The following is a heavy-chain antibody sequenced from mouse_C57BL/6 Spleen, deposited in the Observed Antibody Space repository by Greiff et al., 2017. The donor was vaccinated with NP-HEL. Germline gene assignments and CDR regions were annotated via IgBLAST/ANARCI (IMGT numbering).Heavy chain of an antibody. CDR2: INPGSGGT. Sequence: QVQLQQSGAELVRPGTSVKVSCKASGYAFTNYLIEWVKQRPGQGLEWIGVINPGSGGTNYNEKFKGKATLTADKSSSTAYMQLSSLTSEDSAVYFCARWRDYERYFDVWGTGTTVTVSS. J-gene: IGHJ1*03. V-gene: IGHV1-54*01. CDR3: ARWRDYERYFDV. D-gene: IGHD2-4*01. CDR1: GYAFTNYL.